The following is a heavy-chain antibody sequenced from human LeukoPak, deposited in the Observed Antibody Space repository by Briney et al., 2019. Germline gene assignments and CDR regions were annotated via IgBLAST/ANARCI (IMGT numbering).Heavy chain of an antibody. CDR2: INQSGST. CDR1: GGSFSGYY. D-gene: IGHD5-18*01. Sequence: SETLSLTCAVYGGSFSGYYWSWIRQPPGKGLEWIGEINQSGSTNYNPSLKSRVTISVDTSKNHFSLKLSSVTAADTAVYYCAKFGSDTAMVNNYWGQGTLVTVSS. CDR3: AKFGSDTAMVNNY. V-gene: IGHV4-34*01. J-gene: IGHJ4*02.